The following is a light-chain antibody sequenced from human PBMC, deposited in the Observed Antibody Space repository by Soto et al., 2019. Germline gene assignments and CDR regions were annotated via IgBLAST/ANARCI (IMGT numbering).Light chain of an antibody. CDR2: GNS. Sequence: SVLAQPPSVSGAPGQKVTISCTGSSSNIGAGYDLHWYQQLPGTAPKLLLCGNSNRPSGVPDRFSVSKSGTSTSLAIPGLQAEDEADYSCQSYDSSLSAYVFGSGTQVTVL. J-gene: IGLJ1*01. CDR1: SSNIGAGYD. CDR3: QSYDSSLSAYV. V-gene: IGLV1-40*01.